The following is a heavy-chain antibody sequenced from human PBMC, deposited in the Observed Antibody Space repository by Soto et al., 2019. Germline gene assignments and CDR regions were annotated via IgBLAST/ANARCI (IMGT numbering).Heavy chain of an antibody. J-gene: IGHJ5*02. CDR2: ITAYNGNT. Sequence: ASVKVSCKESSYSFTSYGFSWVRQAPGQGLEWMGWITAYNGNTKYAQKWQGRVTMTTDTSTSTAYMELRSLRSDDTAVYYCAREGPNHRLSWVQGTLVTVSS. CDR3: AREGPNHRLS. V-gene: IGHV1-18*01. CDR1: SYSFTSYG. D-gene: IGHD3-16*02.